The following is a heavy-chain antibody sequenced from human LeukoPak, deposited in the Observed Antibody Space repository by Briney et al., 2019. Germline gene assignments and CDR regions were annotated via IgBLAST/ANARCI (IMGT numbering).Heavy chain of an antibody. D-gene: IGHD2-2*02. CDR3: ARGRLVPAAIYYYYYMDV. J-gene: IGHJ6*03. V-gene: IGHV1-18*01. CDR1: GYTFTSYG. CDR2: ISAYNGYT. Sequence: ASVKVSCKASGYTFTSYGISWVRQAPGQGLEWMGWISAYNGYTNYAQKFQGRVTITTDESTSTAYMELSSLRSEDTAVYYCARGRLVPAAIYYYYYMDVWGKGTTVTVSS.